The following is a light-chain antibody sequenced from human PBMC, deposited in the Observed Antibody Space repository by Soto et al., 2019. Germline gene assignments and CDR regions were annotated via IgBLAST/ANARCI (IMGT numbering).Light chain of an antibody. J-gene: IGKJ1*01. CDR3: QQRSSWPRT. V-gene: IGKV3-11*01. CDR1: QSVSSY. Sequence: EIVLTQSPATLSLSPGERATLSCRASQSVSSYLAWYQQKPGQVPRLVIYDASNRATGIPGRFSGSGSGTDFTLTISSLDPEDFGVYYCQQRSSWPRTFGQGTKVEI. CDR2: DAS.